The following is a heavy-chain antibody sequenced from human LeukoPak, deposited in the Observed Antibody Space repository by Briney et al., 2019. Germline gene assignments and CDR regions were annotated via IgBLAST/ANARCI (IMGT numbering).Heavy chain of an antibody. CDR1: GFTFSSYW. CDR3: ARCTTGGTFGSLREIKRSREIDY. V-gene: IGHV3-21*01. CDR2: ISSSSSNI. J-gene: IGHJ4*02. Sequence: GGSLRLSCVVSGFTFSSYWMSWVRQAPGKGLEWVSSISSSSSNIYYADSVKGRFTTSRDNAKNSLYLQMNSLRVEDTAVYYCARCTTGGTFGSLREIKRSREIDYWGQGTLVTVSS. D-gene: IGHD1-1*01.